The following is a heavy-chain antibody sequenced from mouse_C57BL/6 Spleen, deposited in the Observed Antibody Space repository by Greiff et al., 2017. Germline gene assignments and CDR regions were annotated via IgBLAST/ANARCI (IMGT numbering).Heavy chain of an antibody. J-gene: IGHJ1*03. D-gene: IGHD2-4*01. CDR3: ARAYYDGLWYFDV. CDR1: GYAFSSYW. Sequence: VQLQQSGAELVKPGASVKISCKASGYAFSSYWMNWVKQRPGKGLEWIGQIYPGDGDTNYNGKFKGKATLTADKSSSTAYMQHRSRTSEDAAVYFCARAYYDGLWYFDVWGTGTTVTVSS. CDR2: IYPGDGDT. V-gene: IGHV1-80*01.